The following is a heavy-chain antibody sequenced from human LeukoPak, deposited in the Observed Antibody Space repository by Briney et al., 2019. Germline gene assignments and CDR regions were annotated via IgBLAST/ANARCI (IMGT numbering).Heavy chain of an antibody. D-gene: IGHD2-2*01. J-gene: IGHJ4*02. Sequence: GGSLRLSCAASGSTFSSYAMHWVRQAPGKGLEWVAVISYDGSNKYYADSVKGRFTISRDNSKNTLYLQMNSLRAEDTAVYYCAREWGYCSSTSCYPDYWGQGTLVTVSS. CDR1: GSTFSSYA. CDR2: ISYDGSNK. V-gene: IGHV3-30-3*01. CDR3: AREWGYCSSTSCYPDY.